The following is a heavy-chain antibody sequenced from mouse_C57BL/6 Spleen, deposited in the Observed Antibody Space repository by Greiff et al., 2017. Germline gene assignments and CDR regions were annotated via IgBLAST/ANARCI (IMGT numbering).Heavy chain of an antibody. CDR1: GYTFTSYW. V-gene: IGHV1-52*01. Sequence: QVQLQQPGAELVRPGSSVKLSCKASGYTFTSYWMHWVKQRPIQGLEWIGNIDPSDSETHYNQKFKDKATLTVDKSSSTAYMQLSSLTSEDSAVYYCARGRTVVADDWGQGTTLTVSS. J-gene: IGHJ2*01. CDR3: ARGRTVVADD. D-gene: IGHD1-1*01. CDR2: IDPSDSET.